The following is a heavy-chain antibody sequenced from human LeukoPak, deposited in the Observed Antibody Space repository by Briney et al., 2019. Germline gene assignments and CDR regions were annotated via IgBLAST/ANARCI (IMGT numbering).Heavy chain of an antibody. J-gene: IGHJ5*02. CDR3: ARGPVVGATYWFGP. CDR1: GYSISSGYY. D-gene: IGHD1-26*01. CDR2: IYHSGST. V-gene: IGHV4-38-2*02. Sequence: SETLSLTCTVSGYSISSGYYWGWIRQPPGKGLEWIGSIYHSGSTYYNPSLKSRVTISVDTSKHQFSLKLSSVTAADTAVYFCARGPVVGATYWFGPWGQGTLVTVSS.